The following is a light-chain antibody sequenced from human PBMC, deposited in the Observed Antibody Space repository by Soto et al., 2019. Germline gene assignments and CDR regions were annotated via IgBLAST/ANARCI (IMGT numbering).Light chain of an antibody. J-gene: IGLJ2*01. Sequence: QSVLTQPPSASGTPGQRVTISCSGRSSNIGSNTVNWYQQLPGTAPKLLIYSNNQRPSGVPDRFSGSKSGTSASLAISGRQSEDEADYYCAAWDDSLNGVVFGGGTKVTVL. CDR3: AAWDDSLNGVV. CDR2: SNN. V-gene: IGLV1-44*01. CDR1: SSNIGSNT.